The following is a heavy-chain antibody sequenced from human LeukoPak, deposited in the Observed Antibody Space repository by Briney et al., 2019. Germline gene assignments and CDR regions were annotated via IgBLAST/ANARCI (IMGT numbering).Heavy chain of an antibody. CDR1: GGSISSGGYY. CDR2: IYYSGST. V-gene: IGHV4-31*03. J-gene: IGHJ1*01. D-gene: IGHD1-26*01. Sequence: SETPSLTCTVSGGSISSGGYYWSWIRQHPGKGLEWIGYIYYSGSTYYNPSLKSRVTISVDTSKNQFSLKLSSVTAADTAVYYCARDSQGGGKGYFQHWGQGTLVTVSS. CDR3: ARDSQGGGKGYFQH.